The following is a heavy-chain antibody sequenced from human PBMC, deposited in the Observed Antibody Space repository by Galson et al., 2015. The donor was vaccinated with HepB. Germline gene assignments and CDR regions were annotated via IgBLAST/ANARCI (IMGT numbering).Heavy chain of an antibody. D-gene: IGHD3-22*01. CDR1: GYTFTSYY. CDR2: INPSGGST. V-gene: IGHV1-46*03. J-gene: IGHJ4*02. Sequence: SVKVSCKASGYTFTSYYMHWVRQAPGQGLEWMGIINPSGGSTSYAQKFQGRVTMTRDTSTSTVYMELSSLRSEDTAVYYCAGAGIHYNDSSGYFDYWGQGTLVTVSS. CDR3: AGAGIHYNDSSGYFDY.